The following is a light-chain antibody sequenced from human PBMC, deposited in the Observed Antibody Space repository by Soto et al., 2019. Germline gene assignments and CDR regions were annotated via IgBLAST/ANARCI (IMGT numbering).Light chain of an antibody. J-gene: IGKJ1*01. CDR3: QQYGSSPRK. CDR2: GAS. CDR1: QSVGNIY. V-gene: IGKV3-20*01. Sequence: VLTQAPGTLCLSPGGRATLACRASQSVGNIYLAWYQHKPGQAPTLLIHGASNRASGIPDRFSGSGSGTDFTLTISRLEPEDFAVYYCQQYGSSPRKLGKGTKVEI.